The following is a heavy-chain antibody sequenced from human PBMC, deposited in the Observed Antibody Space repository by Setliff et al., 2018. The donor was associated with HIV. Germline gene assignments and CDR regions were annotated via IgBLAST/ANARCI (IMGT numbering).Heavy chain of an antibody. CDR3: ATVRGDDPETYPNFAY. Sequence: SETLSLTCSVSGGSISSYYWTWVRQPPGKGPEWVGHIYYNGKTDYNPSLKSRLIMSVDRSNNQFSLGLTSVTAADTAVYYCATVRGDDPETYPNFAYWGQGVLVTVSS. V-gene: IGHV4-59*08. D-gene: IGHD4-4*01. J-gene: IGHJ4*02. CDR2: IYYNGKT. CDR1: GGSISSYY.